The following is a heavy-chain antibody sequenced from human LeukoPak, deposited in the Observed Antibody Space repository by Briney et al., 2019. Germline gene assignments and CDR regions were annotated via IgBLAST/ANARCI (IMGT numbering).Heavy chain of an antibody. CDR3: ARGVKDIVVVPAIDY. CDR1: GYTFTGYY. CDR2: INPNSGGT. Sequence: GASVKVSCKASGYTFTGYYMHWVRQAPGQGLEWMGWINPNSGGTNYAQKFQGRVTMTRDTSISTAYMELSRLRSDDTAVYYCARGVKDIVVVPAIDYWDQGTLVTVSS. D-gene: IGHD2-2*01. J-gene: IGHJ4*02. V-gene: IGHV1-2*02.